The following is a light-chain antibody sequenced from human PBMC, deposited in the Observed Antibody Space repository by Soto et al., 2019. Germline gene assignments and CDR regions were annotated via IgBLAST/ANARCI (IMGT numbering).Light chain of an antibody. CDR2: DNN. J-gene: IGLJ2*01. Sequence: QSVLSQPPSVSAAPGQRVNISCSGSSSNIGNNYVSWYRQLPGKAPKLLIYDNNRRPSGISDLFSGSKSGTSATLDITGLQTGDEADYYCGTWDSSLNFVVFGGGTKLTAL. CDR3: GTWDSSLNFVV. CDR1: SSNIGNNY. V-gene: IGLV1-51*01.